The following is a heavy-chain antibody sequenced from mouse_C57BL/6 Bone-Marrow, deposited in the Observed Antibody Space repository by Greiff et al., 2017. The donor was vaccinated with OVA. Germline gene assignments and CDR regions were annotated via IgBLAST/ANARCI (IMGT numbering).Heavy chain of an antibody. CDR1: GYTFTNYW. Sequence: VMLVESGAELVRPGTSVKMSCKASGYTFTNYWIGWAKQRPGHGLEWIGDIYPGGGYTNYNEKFKGKATLTADKSSSTAYMQFSSLTSEDSAIYYCARGYYYGSSHYYAMDYWGQGTSVTVSS. CDR2: IYPGGGYT. V-gene: IGHV1-63*01. CDR3: ARGYYYGSSHYYAMDY. J-gene: IGHJ4*01. D-gene: IGHD1-1*01.